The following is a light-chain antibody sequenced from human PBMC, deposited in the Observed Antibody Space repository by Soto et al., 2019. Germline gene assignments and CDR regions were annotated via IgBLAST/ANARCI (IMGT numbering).Light chain of an antibody. CDR3: QQYNNWPSPFT. V-gene: IGKV3-15*01. CDR1: QNVSSN. Sequence: EIVMTQSPATLFVSPGERAALSCRASQNVSSNLAWYQQKPGQAPRLLIYGASTRATGIPVRFSGSGSGTEFTLTISSLQSEDFAVYFCQQYNNWPSPFTFGPGTKVDIK. J-gene: IGKJ3*01. CDR2: GAS.